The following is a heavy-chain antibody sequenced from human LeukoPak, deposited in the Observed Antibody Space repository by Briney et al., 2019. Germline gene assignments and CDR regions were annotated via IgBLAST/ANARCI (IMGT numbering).Heavy chain of an antibody. J-gene: IGHJ4*02. CDR2: ISSRSDYT. CDR1: GFTFSIYA. CDR3: AKDRPNYYESNGHYYRRDGDY. Sequence: GGSLRLSCAPSGFTFSIYAMSWVRQAPGKGLEWVSSISSRSDYTYYEDSVKGRFTISRDNSKNTLYLQMNSLRAEDTAIYYCAKDRPNYYESNGHYYRRDGDYWGQGTLVTVSS. D-gene: IGHD3-22*01. V-gene: IGHV3-23*01.